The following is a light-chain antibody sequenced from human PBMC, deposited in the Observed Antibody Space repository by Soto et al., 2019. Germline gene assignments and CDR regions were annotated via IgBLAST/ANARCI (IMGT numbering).Light chain of an antibody. V-gene: IGKV4-1*01. CDR2: WAS. Sequence: DIVMTQSPDSLAVSLGERATINCRSSQSVLYSSNNRNYLAWYQQKLGHPPKLLIYWASTRKSGVPDRFSGSGSGTDFTLTISSLQAEDVAVYYCQQYYSAPYTFGHGTKLEIK. CDR3: QQYYSAPYT. J-gene: IGKJ2*01. CDR1: QSVLYSSNNRNY.